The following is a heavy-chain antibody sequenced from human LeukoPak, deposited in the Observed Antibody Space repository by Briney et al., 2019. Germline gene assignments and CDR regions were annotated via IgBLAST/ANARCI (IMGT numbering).Heavy chain of an antibody. CDR1: GYTFTGYY. V-gene: IGHV1-2*02. CDR2: SNPNSGGT. J-gene: IGHJ4*02. CDR3: ARVSSVLRYFDWLSLFDY. D-gene: IGHD3-9*01. Sequence: ASVKVSCKASGYTFTGYYMHWVRQAPGQGLEWMGWSNPNSGGTNYSQKFQGRVTMTRDTSISPAYMELSRLRSDDTAVYYCARVSSVLRYFDWLSLFDYWGQGTLVTVSS.